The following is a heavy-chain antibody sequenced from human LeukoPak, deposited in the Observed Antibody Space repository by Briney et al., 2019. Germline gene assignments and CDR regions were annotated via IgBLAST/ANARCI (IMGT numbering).Heavy chain of an antibody. V-gene: IGHV4-59*01. CDR3: AGSIISSWYGDFQH. D-gene: IGHD6-13*01. Sequence: SETLSLTCTVSGGSMSGYFWSWIRQPPGKGLEWIGYIYYSGSTNYDPSLKSRVTISVDTSKNQFSLKLSSVTAADTAVYYCAGSIISSWYGDFQHWGQGTLVTVSS. J-gene: IGHJ1*01. CDR1: GGSMSGYF. CDR2: IYYSGST.